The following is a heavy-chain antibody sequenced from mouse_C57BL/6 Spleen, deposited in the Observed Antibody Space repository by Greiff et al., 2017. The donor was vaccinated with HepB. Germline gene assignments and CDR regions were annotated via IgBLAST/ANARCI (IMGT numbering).Heavy chain of an antibody. CDR1: GFSLTSYG. V-gene: IGHV2-2*01. J-gene: IGHJ2*01. D-gene: IGHD2-1*01. CDR2: IWSGGST. Sequence: QVQLQQSGPGLVQPSQSLSITCTVSGFSLTSYGVHWVRQSPGKGLEWLGVIWSGGSTDYNAAFISRLSISKDNSKSQVFFKMNSLQADDTAIYYCARIYYGNYDYFDDWGQGTTLTVAS. CDR3: ARIYYGNYDYFDD.